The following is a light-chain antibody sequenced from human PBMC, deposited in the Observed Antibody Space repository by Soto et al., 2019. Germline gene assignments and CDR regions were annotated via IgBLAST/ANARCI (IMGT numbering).Light chain of an antibody. Sequence: EIVMTQSAATLSVSPGERATLSCRASQSVRSNLAWYQQKPGQAPRLLIYGASTRATGIPARFSGGGSGTDFTLTISSLEPEDFAVYYCQQRINWPITFGQGTRLEIK. V-gene: IGKV3D-15*01. CDR2: GAS. J-gene: IGKJ5*01. CDR1: QSVRSN. CDR3: QQRINWPIT.